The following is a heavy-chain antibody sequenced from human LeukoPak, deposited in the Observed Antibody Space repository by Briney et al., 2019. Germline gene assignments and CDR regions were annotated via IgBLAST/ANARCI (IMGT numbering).Heavy chain of an antibody. V-gene: IGHV1-18*04. CDR1: GYTFTGYY. J-gene: IGHJ3*02. D-gene: IGHD6-19*01. CDR2: ISAYNGNT. CDR3: ARGSCWSNDDAFDI. Sequence: ASVKVSCKASGYTFTGYYMHWVRQAPGQGLEWMGWISAYNGNTNYAQKLQGRVTMTTDTSTSTAYMELRSLRSDDTAVYYCARGSCWSNDDAFDIWGQGTMVTVSS.